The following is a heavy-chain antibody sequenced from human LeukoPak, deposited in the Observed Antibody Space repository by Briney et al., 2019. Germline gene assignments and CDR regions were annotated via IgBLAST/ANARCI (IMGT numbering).Heavy chain of an antibody. J-gene: IGHJ6*03. D-gene: IGHD6-13*01. CDR3: AKGPSSSWYVNYYMDV. V-gene: IGHV3-33*06. CDR2: IWYDGSNK. Sequence: GGPLRLSCAASGFTFSSYGMHWVRQAPGKGLEWVAVIWYDGSNKYYADSVKGRFTISRDNSKNTLYLQMNSLRAEDTAVYYCAKGPSSSWYVNYYMDVWGKGTTVTVSS. CDR1: GFTFSSYG.